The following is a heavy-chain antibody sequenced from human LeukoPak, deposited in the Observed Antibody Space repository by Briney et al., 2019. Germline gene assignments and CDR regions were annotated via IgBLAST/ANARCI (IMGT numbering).Heavy chain of an antibody. Sequence: GRSLRLSCTASGFTFSSYAMHWVRQAPGKGLEWVAVISYDGSNKYYADSVKGRFTISRDNSKNTLYLQMNSLRAEDTAVYYCARTQSAIVPAAYDYWGQGTLVTVSS. CDR1: GFTFSSYA. CDR2: ISYDGSNK. CDR3: ARTQSAIVPAAYDY. J-gene: IGHJ4*02. D-gene: IGHD2-2*01. V-gene: IGHV3-30-3*01.